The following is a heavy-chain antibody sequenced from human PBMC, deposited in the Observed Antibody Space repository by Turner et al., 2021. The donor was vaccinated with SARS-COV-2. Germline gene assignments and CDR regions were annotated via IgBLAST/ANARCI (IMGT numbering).Heavy chain of an antibody. CDR2: ISSRISYI. D-gene: IGHD3-3*01. V-gene: IGHV3-21*01. Sequence: EVQLVESGGGLVKPGGSLRLFCSAPGFTFSSYSMNWVRQAPGKGLEWVSSISSRISYIYYADSVKGRFTISRDNAKNSLYLQMNSLRAEDTAVYYCAREYYDFRSGYLGYGMDVWGQGTTVTVSS. J-gene: IGHJ6*02. CDR1: GFTFSSYS. CDR3: AREYYDFRSGYLGYGMDV.